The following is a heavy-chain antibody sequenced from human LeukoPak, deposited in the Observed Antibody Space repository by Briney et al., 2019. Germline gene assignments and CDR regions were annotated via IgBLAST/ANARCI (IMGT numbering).Heavy chain of an antibody. CDR3: ARGIGGPDY. Sequence: GGSLRLSCAASGFTFSSYEMNWVRQAPGTGLEWVSYISSSGGTIYYADSVKGRFTISRDNSKSTLYLQMNSLRAEDTAIYYCARGIGGPDYWGRGTLVTVSS. CDR1: GFTFSSYE. J-gene: IGHJ4*02. V-gene: IGHV3-48*03. CDR2: ISSSGGTI. D-gene: IGHD4-23*01.